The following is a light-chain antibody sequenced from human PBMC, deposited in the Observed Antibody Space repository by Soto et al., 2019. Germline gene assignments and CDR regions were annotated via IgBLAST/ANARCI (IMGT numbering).Light chain of an antibody. V-gene: IGLV1-40*01. J-gene: IGLJ2*01. CDR1: SSNIGAGYD. CDR3: QSYDSSLGGYVV. Sequence: QSVLTQPPSVSGAPGQRVTISCTGSSSNIGAGYDVPWYQQLPGTAPKLLIYGNSNRPSGVPDRFSGSKSGTSASLAITGLQAEDEADYSCQSYDSSLGGYVVFGGGTKLTVL. CDR2: GNS.